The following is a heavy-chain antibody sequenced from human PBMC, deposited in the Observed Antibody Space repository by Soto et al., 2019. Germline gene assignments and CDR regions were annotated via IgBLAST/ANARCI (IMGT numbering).Heavy chain of an antibody. Sequence: PGESLKISCKGSGYSFTSYWISWVRQMPGKGLEWMGRIDPSASYTNYSPSFQGHVTISADKSISTAYLQWSSLKASDTAMYYCARSTWFGELPVNCGQGTLVTVSS. D-gene: IGHD3-10*01. CDR2: IDPSASYT. V-gene: IGHV5-10-1*01. J-gene: IGHJ4*02. CDR1: GYSFTSYW. CDR3: ARSTWFGELPVN.